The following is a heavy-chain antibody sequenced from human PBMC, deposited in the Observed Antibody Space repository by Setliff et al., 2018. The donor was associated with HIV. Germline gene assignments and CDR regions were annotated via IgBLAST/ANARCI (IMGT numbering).Heavy chain of an antibody. CDR2: IKSKADGGTI. V-gene: IGHV3-15*07. J-gene: IGHJ5*02. D-gene: IGHD4-17*01. Sequence: GGSLRLSCVASGFTFSYDWMHWVRQAPGKGLEWVGRIKSKADGGTIDYAAPVKDRVIISRGGSKNTLYLQMNSLKTEDTAVYYCSRGARPTDEFVWFDPWGQGTLVTVSS. CDR3: SRGARPTDEFVWFDP. CDR1: GFTFSYDW.